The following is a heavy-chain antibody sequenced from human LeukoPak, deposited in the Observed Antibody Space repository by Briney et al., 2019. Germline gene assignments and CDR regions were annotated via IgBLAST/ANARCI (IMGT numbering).Heavy chain of an antibody. J-gene: IGHJ4*02. CDR2: IYYSGPT. Sequence: SGTLSLTCAVSGASIKSHYWSWIRQPPRKGLEWIGYIYYSGPTNYNPSLKSRVTISADTSKNRFSLRLSAVTAADTAVYFCGRYYYGAGYFDYWGQGILVTVSS. D-gene: IGHD3-10*01. CDR3: GRYYYGAGYFDY. V-gene: IGHV4-59*11. CDR1: GASIKSHY.